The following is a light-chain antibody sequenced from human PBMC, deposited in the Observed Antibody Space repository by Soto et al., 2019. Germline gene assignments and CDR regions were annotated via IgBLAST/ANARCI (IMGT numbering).Light chain of an antibody. Sequence: EIVLTQSPATLSLSPGERATLSCRASQSVSSYLAWYQQKPGQAPRLLIYDASNTATGIPARFSCSGSGTDFTLTISSLEPEDFAVYYCKQRSNWLFSFGPGTKVDIK. CDR3: KQRSNWLFS. V-gene: IGKV3-11*01. J-gene: IGKJ3*01. CDR1: QSVSSY. CDR2: DAS.